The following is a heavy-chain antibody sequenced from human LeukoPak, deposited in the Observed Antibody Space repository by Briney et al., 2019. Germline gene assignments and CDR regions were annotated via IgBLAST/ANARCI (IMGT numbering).Heavy chain of an antibody. CDR3: ARDPMGDYYYYMDV. V-gene: IGHV3-74*01. J-gene: IGHJ6*03. CDR1: GFTFSSYW. Sequence: PGGSLRLSCAASGFTFSSYWMHWVRQAPGKGLVWVSRINSDGSSTGYADSVKGRFTISRDNAKNTLYLQMNSLRAEDTAVYYCARDPMGDYYYYMDVWGKGTTVTISS. CDR2: INSDGSST. D-gene: IGHD5-24*01.